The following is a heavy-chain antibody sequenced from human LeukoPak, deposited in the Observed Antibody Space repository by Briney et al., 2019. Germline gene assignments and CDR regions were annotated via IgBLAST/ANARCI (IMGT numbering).Heavy chain of an antibody. D-gene: IGHD3-16*02. CDR2: IHTSGST. J-gene: IGHJ3*02. CDR3: ARDYRDADAFDI. V-gene: IGHV4-61*02. CDR1: GGYISTGTYY. Sequence: TSETLSLTCTVSGGYISTGTYYWSWIRQPAGKGLEWIGRIHTSGSTNYNPSLRSRVTISVDTSKNQFSLKLSSVTAADTAVYYCARDYRDADAFDIWGQGTMVTVSS.